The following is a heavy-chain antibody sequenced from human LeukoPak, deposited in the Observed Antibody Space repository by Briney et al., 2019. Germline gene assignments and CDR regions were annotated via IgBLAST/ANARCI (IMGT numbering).Heavy chain of an antibody. CDR3: ARGLYIGGGYAF. CDR2: IIPIFGTA. CDR1: GGTFSSYA. V-gene: IGHV1-69*05. Sequence: ASVKVSCKASGGTFSSYAISWVRQAPGQGLEWMGGIIPIFGTANYAQKFQGRVTITRNTSISTAYMELSSLRSEDTAVYYCARGLYIGGGYAFWGQGTMVTVSS. D-gene: IGHD3-16*01. J-gene: IGHJ3*01.